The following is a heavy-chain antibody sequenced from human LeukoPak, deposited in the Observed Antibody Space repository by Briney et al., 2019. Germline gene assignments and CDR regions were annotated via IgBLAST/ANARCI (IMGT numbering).Heavy chain of an antibody. J-gene: IGHJ4*02. CDR2: ISAYNGNT. D-gene: IGHD2-8*01. Sequence: GASVKVSCKTSGYIFTSYGIGWVRQAPGQGLEWMGWISAYNGNTNYVQKFLGRVTMTTDTSTTTAHMELGSLTSDDTAVYYCATFKYTNGLMDWGQGTLVTVSS. CDR3: ATFKYTNGLMD. V-gene: IGHV1-18*01. CDR1: GYIFTSYG.